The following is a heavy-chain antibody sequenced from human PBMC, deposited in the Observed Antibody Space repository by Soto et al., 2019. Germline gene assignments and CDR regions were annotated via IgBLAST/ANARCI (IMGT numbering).Heavy chain of an antibody. CDR1: GYTFTSYA. CDR2: ISAGNGNT. V-gene: IGHV1-3*01. D-gene: IGHD2-8*01. Sequence: ASVKVSCKASGYTFTSYAMHWVRQAPGQRLEWMGWISAGNGNTKYSQKLQGRVTITRDTSASTAYMELSSLRSEDTAVYYCARDEIVLMVYARERTRPGEIGDYYYYGMDVWGQGTTVTVSS. CDR3: ARDEIVLMVYARERTRPGEIGDYYYYGMDV. J-gene: IGHJ6*02.